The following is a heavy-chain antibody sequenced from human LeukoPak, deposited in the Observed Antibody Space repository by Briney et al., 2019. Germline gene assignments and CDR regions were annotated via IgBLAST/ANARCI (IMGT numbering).Heavy chain of an antibody. V-gene: IGHV1-69*05. J-gene: IGHJ4*02. CDR3: ARGLRTTVVTPTGGGYYYFDY. Sequence: ASVKVSCKASGYTFTSYGISWVRQAPGQGLEWMGGIIPIFGTANYAQKFQGRVTITTDESTSTAYMELSSLRTEDTAVYYCARGLRTTVVTPTGGGYYYFDYWGQGTLVTVSS. D-gene: IGHD4-23*01. CDR2: IIPIFGTA. CDR1: GYTFTSYG.